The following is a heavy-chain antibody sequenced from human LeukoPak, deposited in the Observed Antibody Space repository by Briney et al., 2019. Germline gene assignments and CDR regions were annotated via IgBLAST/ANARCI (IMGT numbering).Heavy chain of an antibody. V-gene: IGHV4-59*08. CDR1: GVSISSYY. D-gene: IGHD4-23*01. J-gene: IGHJ4*02. CDR3: ARRSISGNSWDYFDY. CDR2: MYLSGST. Sequence: SSETLSLTCTVSGVSISSYYWSWIQQPPRRGLAGVAFMYLSGSTHYNPSLHRRVTISVDTSKHQFSLKLSSVTAADTAVYYCARRSISGNSWDYFDYWGQGTLVTVSS.